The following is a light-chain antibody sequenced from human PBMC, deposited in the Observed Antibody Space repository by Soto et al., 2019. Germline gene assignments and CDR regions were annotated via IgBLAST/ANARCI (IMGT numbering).Light chain of an antibody. CDR2: AAS. CDR3: QQRYGTPLT. V-gene: IGKV1-39*01. Sequence: DMEMTQSPSSLSASVGDSVTITCRASQSISNYLNWYQHQPGKVPKLLIYAASSLQSGVPTRFSGSGSGTDFTLTINSLQPEDFATYYCQQRYGTPLTFGGGTKIEIK. CDR1: QSISNY. J-gene: IGKJ4*01.